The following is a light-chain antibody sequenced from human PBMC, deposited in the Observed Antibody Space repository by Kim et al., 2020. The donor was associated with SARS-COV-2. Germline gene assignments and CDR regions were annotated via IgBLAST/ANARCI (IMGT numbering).Light chain of an antibody. CDR1: NIGSKN. J-gene: IGLJ2*01. CDR3: QVWDSSIVV. Sequence: VALGQTGRITCGGNNIGSKNVHWYQQKPGQAPVLVIYRDSNLPSGIPERFSGSNSGNTATLTISRAQAGDEADYYCQVWDSSIVVFGGGTQLTVL. V-gene: IGLV3-9*01. CDR2: RDS.